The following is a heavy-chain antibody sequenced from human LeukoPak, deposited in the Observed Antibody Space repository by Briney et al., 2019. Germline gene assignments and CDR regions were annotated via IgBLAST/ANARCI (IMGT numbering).Heavy chain of an antibody. J-gene: IGHJ4*02. CDR1: GFTFSSYG. Sequence: GETLRLSCAASGFTFSSYGMHWVRQAPGKGLEWVAFIRFDGSNQYYGDSVKGRFTISRDNSKSTLYLQMNSLRAEDTAIYYCAKGRDFHFDYWGQGILVTVSS. V-gene: IGHV3-30*02. CDR2: IRFDGSNQ. CDR3: AKGRDFHFDY.